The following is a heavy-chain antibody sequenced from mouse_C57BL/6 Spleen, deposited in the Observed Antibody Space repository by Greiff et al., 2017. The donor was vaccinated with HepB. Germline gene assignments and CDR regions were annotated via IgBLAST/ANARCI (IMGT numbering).Heavy chain of an antibody. Sequence: QVQLQQSGPELVKPGASVKISCKASGYAFSSSWMNWVKQRPGKGLEWIGRIYPGDGDTNYNGKFKGKATLTADKSSSTAYMQLSSLTSEDSAVYFCARSGTTVVANYFDYWGQGTTLTVSS. CDR2: IYPGDGDT. CDR1: GYAFSSSW. J-gene: IGHJ2*01. V-gene: IGHV1-82*01. CDR3: ARSGTTVVANYFDY. D-gene: IGHD1-1*01.